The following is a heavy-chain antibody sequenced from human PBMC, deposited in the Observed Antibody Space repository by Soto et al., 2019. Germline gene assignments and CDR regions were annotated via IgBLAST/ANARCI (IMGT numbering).Heavy chain of an antibody. CDR3: ASSPLGYCSGGSCWYYFDY. CDR2: IYYSGST. J-gene: IGHJ4*02. V-gene: IGHV4-30-4*01. D-gene: IGHD2-15*01. Sequence: SETLSLTCTVSGGSISSGDYYWSWIRQPPGKGLEWIGYIYYSGSTYYNPSLKSRVTISVDTSKNQFSLKLSSVTAADTAVYYCASSPLGYCSGGSCWYYFDYWGQGTLVTVSS. CDR1: GGSISSGDYY.